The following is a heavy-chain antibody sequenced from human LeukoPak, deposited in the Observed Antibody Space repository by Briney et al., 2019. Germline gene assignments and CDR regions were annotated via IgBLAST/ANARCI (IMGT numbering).Heavy chain of an antibody. CDR3: AGVDTGRGGGWVPFDY. V-gene: IGHV3-66*02. Sequence: TGGSLRLSCAASGLTVSINYMTWLRQAPEKGLKWVSVIYTDGRTYYADSVRGRFTISRDNSKNTVYLQMNTLTTEDTAVYYCAGVDTGRGGGWVPFDYWGQGTPVTVSS. D-gene: IGHD3-10*01. CDR1: GLTVSINY. J-gene: IGHJ4*02. CDR2: IYTDGRT.